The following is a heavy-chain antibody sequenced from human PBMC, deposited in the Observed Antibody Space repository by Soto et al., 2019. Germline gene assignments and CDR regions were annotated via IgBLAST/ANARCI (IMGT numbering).Heavy chain of an antibody. Sequence: GGSLRLSCAASGFTSSNYWMHWVRQAPGKGLVWVSRIKSDGSSTTYADSVKGRFTISRDNAKNTLDLQMHGLRGEDMAVYYCARSVRSGSFPYYYYAMDVWGQGTTVTVSS. CDR1: GFTSSNYW. D-gene: IGHD3-10*01. CDR2: IKSDGSST. V-gene: IGHV3-74*01. CDR3: ARSVRSGSFPYYYYAMDV. J-gene: IGHJ6*02.